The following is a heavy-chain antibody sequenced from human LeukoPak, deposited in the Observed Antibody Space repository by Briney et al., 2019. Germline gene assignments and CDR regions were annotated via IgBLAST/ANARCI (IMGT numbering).Heavy chain of an antibody. CDR1: GGSISGSSYF. D-gene: IGHD3-10*01. CDR2: IYYSGNT. J-gene: IGHJ4*02. CDR3: ARLKEGIDY. Sequence: PSETLSLTCAVSGGSISGSSYFWGWIRQPPGKGLEWIGSIYYSGNTYYNPSLKSRVTISVDTSKNQFSLKLSSVTAAYTAVYYCARLKEGIDYWAREPWSPSPQ. V-gene: IGHV4-39*01.